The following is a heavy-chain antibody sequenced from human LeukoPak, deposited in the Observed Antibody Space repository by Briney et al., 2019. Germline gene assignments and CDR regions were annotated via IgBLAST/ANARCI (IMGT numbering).Heavy chain of an antibody. Sequence: ASVKVSCKASGYTFTINGISWVRQAPGRGLEWMGWVSANSGDTIYAEKFHGRVTLTRDTSTGTAYMELNSLTYDDTAVYYCARDRWYAFDYWGQGTLVTVSS. CDR2: VSANSGDT. CDR1: GYTFTING. V-gene: IGHV1-18*01. D-gene: IGHD6-13*01. J-gene: IGHJ4*02. CDR3: ARDRWYAFDY.